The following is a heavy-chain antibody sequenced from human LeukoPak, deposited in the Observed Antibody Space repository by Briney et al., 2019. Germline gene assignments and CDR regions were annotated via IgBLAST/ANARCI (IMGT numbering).Heavy chain of an antibody. Sequence: QPGGSLRLSCAASGFTFSNYWMSWVRQAPGKGLEWVSSISGSGGNTYYADSVKGRFTISRDNSKNTLYLQMNSLRAEDTAVYYCAKGSVWFGDFACDYWGQGTLVTVSS. CDR3: AKGSVWFGDFACDY. V-gene: IGHV3-23*01. D-gene: IGHD3-10*01. J-gene: IGHJ4*02. CDR2: ISGSGGNT. CDR1: GFTFSNYW.